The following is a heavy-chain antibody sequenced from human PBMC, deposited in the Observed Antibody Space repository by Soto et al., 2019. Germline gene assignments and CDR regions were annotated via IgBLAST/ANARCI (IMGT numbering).Heavy chain of an antibody. CDR3: AKQWAMIRGENDF. CDR2: VTSSGDRT. J-gene: IGHJ4*02. V-gene: IGHV3-23*01. Sequence: PGGSLRLSCAASGFTFSNYAMSWVRQAPGKGLEWVSGVTSSGDRTYYADSVKGRFSISRDNTKSTLYLHMNSLRADDTAVYFCAKQWAMIRGENDFWGKGSLVTVSS. D-gene: IGHD3-10*01. CDR1: GFTFSNYA.